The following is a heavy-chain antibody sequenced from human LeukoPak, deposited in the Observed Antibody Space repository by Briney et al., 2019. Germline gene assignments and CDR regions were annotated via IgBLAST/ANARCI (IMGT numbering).Heavy chain of an antibody. CDR2: ISAYNGNT. J-gene: IGHJ4*02. V-gene: IGHV1-18*01. D-gene: IGHD3-16*02. Sequence: RASVKVSCKASGYTFTSYGISWVRQAPGQGLEWMGWISAYNGNTNYAQKLQGRVTTTTDTSTSTAYMELRSLRSDDTAVYYCAREGIYDYVWGSYRYTVALDYWGQGTLVTVSS. CDR1: GYTFTSYG. CDR3: AREGIYDYVWGSYRYTVALDY.